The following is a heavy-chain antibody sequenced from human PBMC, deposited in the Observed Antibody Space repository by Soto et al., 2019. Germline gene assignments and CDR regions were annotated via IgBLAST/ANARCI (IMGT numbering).Heavy chain of an antibody. J-gene: IGHJ4*02. V-gene: IGHV2-5*02. D-gene: IGHD5-12*01. CDR3: AHVYGGYDNFDY. CDR2: IYWDDDK. Sequence: QITLKESGPTLVKPTQTLTLTCTFSGFSLSTSGVGVGWIRQPPGKALEWLALIYWDDDKRYSPSLKSRLTLPKDTSKNQVVLTMTNMDPVDTATYYCAHVYGGYDNFDYWGQGTLVTVSS. CDR1: GFSLSTSGVG.